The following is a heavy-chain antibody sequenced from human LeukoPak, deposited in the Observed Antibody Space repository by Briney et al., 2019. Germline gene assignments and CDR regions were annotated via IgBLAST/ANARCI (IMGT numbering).Heavy chain of an antibody. V-gene: IGHV3-21*01. CDR2: ISSSSSYI. Sequence: GGSLRLSCAASGFTFSSYSMNWVRQAPGKGQEWVSSISSSSSYIYYADSVKGRFTISRDNAKNSLYLQMNSLRAEDTAVYYCARDMNYYDSSGSQHYGMDVWGQGTTVTVSS. CDR3: ARDMNYYDSSGSQHYGMDV. D-gene: IGHD3-22*01. J-gene: IGHJ6*02. CDR1: GFTFSSYS.